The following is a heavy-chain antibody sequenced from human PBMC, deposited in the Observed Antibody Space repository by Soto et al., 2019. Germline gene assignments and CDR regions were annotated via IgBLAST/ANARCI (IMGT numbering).Heavy chain of an antibody. CDR2: LYSDGINN. J-gene: IGHJ4*02. CDR1: GFTFIHYG. D-gene: IGHD5-18*01. CDR3: GRVSGYSFGYGY. V-gene: IGHV3-30*12. Sequence: GGSLRLSCAASGFTFIHYGIHWVRQAPGKGLEWVAVLYSDGINNYYTDSVKGRFIVSRDTSKNTHYLQMNSLRAEDTAVYYCGRVSGYSFGYGYWGQGTLVTVSS.